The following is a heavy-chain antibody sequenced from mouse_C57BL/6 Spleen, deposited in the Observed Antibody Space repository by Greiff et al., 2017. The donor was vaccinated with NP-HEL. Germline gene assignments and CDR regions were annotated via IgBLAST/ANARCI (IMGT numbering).Heavy chain of an antibody. CDR3: ARQGDSSGYEDAMDY. V-gene: IGHV5-15*01. D-gene: IGHD3-2*02. CDR2: ISNLAYSI. CDR1: GFTFSDYG. J-gene: IGHJ4*01. Sequence: EVHLVESGGGLVQPGGSLKLSCAASGFTFSDYGMAWVRQAPRKGPEWVAFISNLAYSIYYADTVTGRFTISRENAKNTLYLEMSSLRSEDTAMYYCARQGDSSGYEDAMDYWGQGTSVTVSS.